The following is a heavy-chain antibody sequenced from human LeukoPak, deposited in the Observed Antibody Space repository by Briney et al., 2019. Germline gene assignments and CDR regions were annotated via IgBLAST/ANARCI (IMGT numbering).Heavy chain of an antibody. V-gene: IGHV4-59*01. CDR1: GGSISSYY. J-gene: IGHJ4*02. D-gene: IGHD3-22*01. CDR3: AGTSDDSSGYYEYYFDY. CDR2: IYYSGST. Sequence: SETLSLTCTVSGGSISSYYWSWIRQPPGKGLEWIGYIYYSGSTNYNPSLKSRVTISVDTSKNQFSLKLSSVTAADTAVYYCAGTSDDSSGYYEYYFDYWGQGTLVTVSS.